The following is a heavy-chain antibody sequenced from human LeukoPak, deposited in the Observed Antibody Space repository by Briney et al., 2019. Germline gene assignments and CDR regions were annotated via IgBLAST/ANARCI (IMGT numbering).Heavy chain of an antibody. CDR1: IFLFNICP. V-gene: IGHV3-23*01. J-gene: IGHJ2*01. CDR3: AKPRAMRTGVGRYFDL. D-gene: IGHD3-10*01. Sequence: GVSLSLFCGLCIFLFNICPMMWVSESRGGGGEGLSSFWAGGENTYYADSVKGRFTISRDNSKNTLYLQMNSLRAEDTATYYCAKPRAMRTGVGRYFDLWGRGTLVTVSS. CDR2: FWAGGENT.